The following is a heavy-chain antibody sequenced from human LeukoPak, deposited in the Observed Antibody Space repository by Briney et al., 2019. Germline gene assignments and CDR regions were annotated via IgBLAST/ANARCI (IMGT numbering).Heavy chain of an antibody. CDR2: ISGSGGST. CDR1: GFTFSSYA. J-gene: IGHJ4*02. CDR3: AKGSRYCSSTSCYSVGDY. V-gene: IGHV3-23*01. D-gene: IGHD2-2*02. Sequence: AGGSLRLSCAASGFTFSSYAMSWVRQAPGKGLEWVSAISGSGGSTYYADSVKVRFTISRDNSKNTLYLQMNSLRAEDTAVYYCAKGSRYCSSTSCYSVGDYWGQGTLVTVSS.